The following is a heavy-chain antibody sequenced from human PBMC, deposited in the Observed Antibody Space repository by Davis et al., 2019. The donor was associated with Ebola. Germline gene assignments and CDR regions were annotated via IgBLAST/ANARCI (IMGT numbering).Heavy chain of an antibody. J-gene: IGHJ5*02. CDR2: IYYSGST. V-gene: IGHV4-30-4*02. Sequence: SETLSLTCTVSGGSISSGDYYWSWIRQPPGKGLEWIGYIYYSGSTYYNPSLKSRVTISVDTSKNQFSLKLSSVTAADTAVYYCARYNWHFGGFDPWGQGTLVTVSS. CDR3: ARYNWHFGGFDP. CDR1: GGSISSGDYY. D-gene: IGHD1-20*01.